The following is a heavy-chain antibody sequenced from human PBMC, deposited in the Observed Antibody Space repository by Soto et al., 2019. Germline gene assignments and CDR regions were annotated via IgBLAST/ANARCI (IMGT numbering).Heavy chain of an antibody. Sequence: QVQLVQSGAEVKKPGSSVKVSCKASGGTFSSYAISWVRQAPGQGLEWMGGMIPIFGTANYAQKFQGRVTITADESTRTASMELSSLRSEDTAVYYCARGGRITISQTFYFDYWGQGTLVTVSS. J-gene: IGHJ4*02. V-gene: IGHV1-69*01. CDR1: GGTFSSYA. D-gene: IGHD3-3*01. CDR2: MIPIFGTA. CDR3: ARGGRITISQTFYFDY.